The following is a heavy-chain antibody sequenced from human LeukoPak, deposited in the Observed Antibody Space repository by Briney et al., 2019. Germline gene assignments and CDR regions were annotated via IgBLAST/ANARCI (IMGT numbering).Heavy chain of an antibody. CDR3: ARDGDAPMTDFDY. J-gene: IGHJ4*02. V-gene: IGHV3-74*01. D-gene: IGHD2-21*02. CDR2: IKTDGSIT. Sequence: GRSLRLSCAASGFTFSSYWMCWVRQDPGKGLAWVSCIKTDGSITAYAGSVKGRFTISRDNAKNTLYLQMNSLRADDTAVYYCARDGDAPMTDFDYWGQGTLVTVSS. CDR1: GFTFSSYW.